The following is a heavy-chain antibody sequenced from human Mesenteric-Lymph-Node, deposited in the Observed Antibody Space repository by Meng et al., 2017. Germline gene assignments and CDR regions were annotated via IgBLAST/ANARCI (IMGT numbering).Heavy chain of an antibody. CDR2: IFHDGST. J-gene: IGHJ4*02. D-gene: IGHD4-23*01. CDR3: ASARWDH. Sequence: QVQLQQWGAGLLKPSETLSLTCGVYGASFSANYWSWVSQPPGKGLEWVGEIFHDGSTNYNPSLKSRLTISVDTSRNQFSLKMTSVTAADTAVYYCASARWDHWGQGTLVTVSS. CDR1: GASFSANY. V-gene: IGHV4-34*12.